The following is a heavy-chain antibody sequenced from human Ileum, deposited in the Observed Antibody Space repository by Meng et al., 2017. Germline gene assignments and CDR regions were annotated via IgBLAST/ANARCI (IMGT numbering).Heavy chain of an antibody. J-gene: IGHJ5*02. V-gene: IGHV4-39*07. CDR3: ARATTVVTPSWFDP. CDR2: FYYGGTT. D-gene: IGHD4-23*01. Sequence: SETLSLTCTVSGGSISSRSDYWAWIRQPPGKGLEWIGSFYYGGTTYYNSSLKSRVIISVDTSRNQISLQLNSLIAADTAVYYCARATTVVTPSWFDPWGQGTLVTVSS. CDR1: GGSISSRSDY.